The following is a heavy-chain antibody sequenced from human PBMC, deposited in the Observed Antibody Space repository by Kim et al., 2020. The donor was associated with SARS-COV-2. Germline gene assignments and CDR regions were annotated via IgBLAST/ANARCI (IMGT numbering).Heavy chain of an antibody. Sequence: QDGSQVYYVDSGKGRFTISRDNAKNSLYLQMNSLRAEDTAVYYCSRSEDYWGQGTLVTVSS. V-gene: IGHV3-7*01. CDR3: SRSEDY. CDR2: QDGSQV. J-gene: IGHJ4*02.